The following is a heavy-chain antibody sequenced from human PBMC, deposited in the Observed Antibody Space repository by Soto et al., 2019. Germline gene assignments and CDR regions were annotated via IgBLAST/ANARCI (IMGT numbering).Heavy chain of an antibody. CDR1: GYTFTNYA. J-gene: IGHJ4*02. D-gene: IGHD4-4*01. CDR3: ARDGVAVTTGIAGY. V-gene: IGHV1-18*01. Sequence: QVQLVQSGAEVKKPGASVKVSCKASGYTFTNYAVTWVRQAPGQGLEWMGWINVYDGNTNYAQKFQGRVTMTTDTSTNTVYMELRSLTSDDTAVYYCARDGVAVTTGIAGYWGQGTLVTVSS. CDR2: INVYDGNT.